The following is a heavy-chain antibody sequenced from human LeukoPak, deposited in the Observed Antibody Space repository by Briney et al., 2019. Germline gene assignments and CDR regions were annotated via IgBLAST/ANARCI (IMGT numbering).Heavy chain of an antibody. CDR3: ARDNSGWSRDY. CDR2: INWGSNHI. V-gene: IGHV3-21*06. J-gene: IGHJ4*02. Sequence: GGSLRLSCAASGFTLRSYSMSWVRQAPGKGLEWVSSINWGSNHIYYADAVQGRFTISRDNAKNSLYLQMNSLRAEDTAIYYSARDNSGWSRDYWGQGTLVTVSS. CDR1: GFTLRSYS. D-gene: IGHD6-19*01.